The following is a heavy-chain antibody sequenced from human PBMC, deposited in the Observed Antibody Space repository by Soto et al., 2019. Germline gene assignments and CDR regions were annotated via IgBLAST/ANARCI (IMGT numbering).Heavy chain of an antibody. CDR3: LTIRCYYDCTSYYADY. V-gene: IGHV4-31*03. Sequence: QVQLQESGPGLVKPSQTLSLTCTVSGGSITSSGYYWTWIRQPPGKGLEWIGYIYYSGSTYYNPSRXRXVXIXXDTSKNQFSLNLNSVTVADTAVYSCLTIRCYYDCTSYYADYWGQGTLVTVSS. CDR1: GGSITSSGYY. J-gene: IGHJ4*02. D-gene: IGHD3-16*01. CDR2: IYYSGST.